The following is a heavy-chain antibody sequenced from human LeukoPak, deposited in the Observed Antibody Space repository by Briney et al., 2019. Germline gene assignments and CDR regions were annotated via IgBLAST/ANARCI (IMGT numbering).Heavy chain of an antibody. CDR1: GGSISSYY. J-gene: IGHJ4*02. D-gene: IGHD4/OR15-4a*01. CDR2: IYYSGST. V-gene: IGHV4-59*08. CDR3: ARGMTIFDY. Sequence: AETLSLTCTVAGGSISSYYWSWVRQPPGKGLEWMGYIYYSGSTNYNPSLKSRVTISVDTSKNQFSLKLSSVTAADTAVYYCARGMTIFDYWGQGTLVTVSS.